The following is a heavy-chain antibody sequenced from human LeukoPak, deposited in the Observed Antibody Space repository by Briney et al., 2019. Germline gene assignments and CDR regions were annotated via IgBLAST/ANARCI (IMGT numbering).Heavy chain of an antibody. Sequence: GGSLRLSCAASGFTFSNYAMSWVRQAPGKGLEWVSVISGSGGITYYADSVKGRFTISRDNSKNMLYLQMNSLRAEDTAVYYCAKTAPADYYGSGSYSDYWGQGTLVTVSS. V-gene: IGHV3-23*01. D-gene: IGHD3-10*01. CDR2: ISGSGGIT. J-gene: IGHJ4*02. CDR1: GFTFSNYA. CDR3: AKTAPADYYGSGSYSDY.